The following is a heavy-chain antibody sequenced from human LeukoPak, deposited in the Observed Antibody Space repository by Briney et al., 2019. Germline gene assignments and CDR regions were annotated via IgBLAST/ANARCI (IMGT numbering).Heavy chain of an antibody. CDR2: IYYSGST. CDR3: ARDSRSGGFDY. CDR1: GGSISSGGYY. Sequence: SETLSLTCTVSGGSISSGGYYWSWIRQHPGKGLEWIGYIYYSGSTYYNPSLKSRVTISVDTSKNQFSLKLSSVTAADTAIYYCARDSRSGGFDYWGQGTLVTVSS. J-gene: IGHJ4*02. D-gene: IGHD3-10*01. V-gene: IGHV4-31*03.